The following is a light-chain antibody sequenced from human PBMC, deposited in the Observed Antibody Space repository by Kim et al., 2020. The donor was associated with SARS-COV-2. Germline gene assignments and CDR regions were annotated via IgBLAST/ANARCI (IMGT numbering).Light chain of an antibody. J-gene: IGLJ1*01. V-gene: IGLV6-57*03. Sequence: KTVTISCTRSSGGIASNYVQWYQQRPGSAPTTVIYEDIRRPSGVPDRFSGSIDSSSNSASLIISGLKTEDEADYYCQSYDKSNYIFGTGTKVTVL. CDR1: SGGIASNY. CDR2: EDI. CDR3: QSYDKSNYI.